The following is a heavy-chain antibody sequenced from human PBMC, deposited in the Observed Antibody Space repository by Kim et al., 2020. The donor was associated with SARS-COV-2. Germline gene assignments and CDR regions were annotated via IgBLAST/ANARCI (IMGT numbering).Heavy chain of an antibody. Sequence: GGSLRLSCTASGFSINSYEMNWIRQAPGKGLEWVSYIREGGGLIFYADSVKGRFTISRDDAKNSLFLEMNSLGAEDTAIYYCAREKGIAPFDCWGQGTLVTVSS. CDR1: GFSINSYE. CDR3: AREKGIAPFDC. V-gene: IGHV3-48*03. D-gene: IGHD6-13*01. J-gene: IGHJ4*02. CDR2: IREGGGLI.